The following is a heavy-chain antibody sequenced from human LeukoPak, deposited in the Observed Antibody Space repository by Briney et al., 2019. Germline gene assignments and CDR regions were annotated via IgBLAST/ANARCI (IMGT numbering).Heavy chain of an antibody. V-gene: IGHV3-23*01. Sequence: GGSLRLSCAASGFTFNTYAVSWVRQAPGKGLEWVSAIGGISGFTGRANSTYYADPVKGRFSVSRDYSRNTLYLQMNSLRAEDTAVYYCAKVGPHSGTYSVIDYWGQGTLVTVSS. CDR1: GFTFNTYA. D-gene: IGHD1-26*01. CDR2: IGGISGFTGRANST. CDR3: AKVGPHSGTYSVIDY. J-gene: IGHJ4*02.